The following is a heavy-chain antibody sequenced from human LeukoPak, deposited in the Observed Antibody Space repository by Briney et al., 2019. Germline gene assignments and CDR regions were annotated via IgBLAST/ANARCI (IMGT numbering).Heavy chain of an antibody. Sequence: GGSLRLSCAASGFTFSSYAMSWVRQAPGKGLEWVSGINGSGGSTYYAGSVKGRFTISRDNSKNTLYLQMNSLRAGDAAVYYCAKAPVTTCSGAYCYPFDYWSQGTLVTVSS. J-gene: IGHJ4*02. D-gene: IGHD2-15*01. CDR1: GFTFSSYA. CDR3: AKAPVTTCSGAYCYPFDY. V-gene: IGHV3-23*01. CDR2: INGSGGST.